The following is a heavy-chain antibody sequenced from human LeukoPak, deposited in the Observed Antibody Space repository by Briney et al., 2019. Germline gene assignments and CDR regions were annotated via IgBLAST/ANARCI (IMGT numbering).Heavy chain of an antibody. CDR3: ARGASGWAGGTDY. D-gene: IGHD3-10*01. V-gene: IGHV4-59*01. J-gene: IGHJ4*02. Sequence: PSETLSLTCTVSGASISSYYWSWIRQPPGKGLEWIGYIYYSGSTNYNPSLKSRVTISVDTSKNQFSLKLSSVTAADTAVYYCARGASGWAGGTDYWGQGTLVTVSS. CDR1: GASISSYY. CDR2: IYYSGST.